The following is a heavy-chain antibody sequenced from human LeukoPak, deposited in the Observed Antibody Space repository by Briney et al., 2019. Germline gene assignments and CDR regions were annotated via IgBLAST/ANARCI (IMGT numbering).Heavy chain of an antibody. J-gene: IGHJ3*02. CDR2: IIPIFGTA. V-gene: IGHV1-69*05. Sequence: ASVKVSCKASGYTFTSYGISWVRQAPGQGLEWMGRIIPIFGTANYAQKFQGRVTITTDESTSTAYMELSSLRSDDTAVYYCARIRDAFDIWGQGTMVTVSS. CDR3: ARIRDAFDI. CDR1: GYTFTSYG.